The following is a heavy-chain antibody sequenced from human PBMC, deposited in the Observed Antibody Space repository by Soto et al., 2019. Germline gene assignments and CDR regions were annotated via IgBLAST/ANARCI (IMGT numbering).Heavy chain of an antibody. CDR2: INHSGST. J-gene: IGHJ4*02. Sequence: SETLSLTCAVYGGSFSGYYWSWIRQPPGKGLEWIGEINHSGSTNYNPSLKSRVTISVDTSKNQFSLKLSSVTATDTAVYYCARAATVDGFDYWGQGTLVTVSS. CDR3: ARAATVDGFDY. CDR1: GGSFSGYY. V-gene: IGHV4-34*01. D-gene: IGHD4-17*01.